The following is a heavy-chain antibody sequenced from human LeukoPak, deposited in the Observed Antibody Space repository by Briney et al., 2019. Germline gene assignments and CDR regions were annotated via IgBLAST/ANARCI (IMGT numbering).Heavy chain of an antibody. Sequence: ASVKVSCKASGYTFTGYYIHWVRQAPGQGLEWMGWINPNSGGTNYAQNFQGRVTMTRDTSITTAYMELSRLRSDDTAVYYCARDLGSWKNWFDPWGQGTLVTVSS. V-gene: IGHV1-2*02. D-gene: IGHD3-16*01. J-gene: IGHJ5*02. CDR1: GYTFTGYY. CDR3: ARDLGSWKNWFDP. CDR2: INPNSGGT.